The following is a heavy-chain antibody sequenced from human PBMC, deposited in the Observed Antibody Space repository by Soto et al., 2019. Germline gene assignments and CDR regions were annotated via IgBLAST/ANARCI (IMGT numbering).Heavy chain of an antibody. J-gene: IGHJ4*02. Sequence: VKVSCKVSGSRFSNYVISWVRQAPGHGLEWLGRIIPIFNSTKYAQSFQGRVTITADKSTSTASLELSSLRSDDTAVYYCAREGRGKKAGYNGLVSLGYWGQGTLVTVSS. CDR3: AREGRGKKAGYNGLVSLGY. V-gene: IGHV1-69*13. CDR1: GSRFSNYV. CDR2: IIPIFNST. D-gene: IGHD2-2*02.